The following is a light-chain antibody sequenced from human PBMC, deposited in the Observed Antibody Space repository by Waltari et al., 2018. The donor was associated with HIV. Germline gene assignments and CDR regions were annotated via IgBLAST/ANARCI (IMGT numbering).Light chain of an antibody. J-gene: IGLJ1*01. V-gene: IGLV3-9*01. Sequence: SYQLTQPPSLSVAPGQTATITCGGDYIGTKNVRWYQQKPGQAPLLVIFKNMKRPPGNPGGSPGSNPGNRAIWTTSAPQVREEVDYYCQGGDSGTVIFGRGTTSTVL. CDR1: YIGTKN. CDR2: KNM. CDR3: QGGDSGTVI.